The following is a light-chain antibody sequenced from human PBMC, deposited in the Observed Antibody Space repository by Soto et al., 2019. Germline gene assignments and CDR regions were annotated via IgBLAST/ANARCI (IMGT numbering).Light chain of an antibody. CDR1: QSVSGTY. Sequence: EIVLTQSPGTLSLSPGERATLSCRASQSVSGTYFAWFQQKPGQAPRLLIYGISSRSTGIPDRFSGSGFGTDFTLTISRLEPEDFAVYYCQQYGSIPRTFGQGTKVEIK. CDR2: GIS. J-gene: IGKJ1*01. CDR3: QQYGSIPRT. V-gene: IGKV3-20*01.